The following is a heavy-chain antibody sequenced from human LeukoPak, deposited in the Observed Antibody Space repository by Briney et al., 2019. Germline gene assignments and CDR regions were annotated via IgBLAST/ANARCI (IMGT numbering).Heavy chain of an antibody. CDR1: GGTFSSYA. D-gene: IGHD1-26*01. CDR3: ARDGRFAAYEPDY. J-gene: IGHJ4*02. CDR2: IIPIFGTA. V-gene: IGHV1-69*05. Sequence: SVKVSCKASGGTFSSYAISWMRQAPGQGLERLGGIIPIFGTANYAQKFQGRVTITTDESTSTAYMELSSLRSEDTAVYYCARDGRFAAYEPDYWGQGTLVTVSS.